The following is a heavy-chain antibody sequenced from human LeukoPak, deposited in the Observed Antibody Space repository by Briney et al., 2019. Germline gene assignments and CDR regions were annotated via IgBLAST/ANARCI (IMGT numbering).Heavy chain of an antibody. V-gene: IGHV1-2*06. CDR3: ARSVAYSSGWLI. CDR1: GYTFTGYY. Sequence: EASVKVSCKASGYTFTGYYMHWVRQAPGQGLEWMGRINPNSGGTNYAQKFQGRVTITRDTSISTAYMELSRLRSDDTAVYYCARSVAYSSGWLIWGQGTMVTVSS. CDR2: INPNSGGT. D-gene: IGHD6-19*01. J-gene: IGHJ3*02.